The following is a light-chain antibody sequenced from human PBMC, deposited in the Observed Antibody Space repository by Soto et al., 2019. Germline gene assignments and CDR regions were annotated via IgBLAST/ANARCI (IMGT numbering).Light chain of an antibody. CDR2: EVS. V-gene: IGLV2-14*03. J-gene: IGLJ1*01. Sequence: QSALTQPASVSGSPGQSITISCTGTSSDVGYYNYVSWYQQHPGKAPQLMIYEVSNRPSGVSNRFSGSKSGNTASLTISGLQTEDEADYYCTSYTTSSTYVFGTGTKVTVL. CDR1: SSDVGYYNY. CDR3: TSYTTSSTYV.